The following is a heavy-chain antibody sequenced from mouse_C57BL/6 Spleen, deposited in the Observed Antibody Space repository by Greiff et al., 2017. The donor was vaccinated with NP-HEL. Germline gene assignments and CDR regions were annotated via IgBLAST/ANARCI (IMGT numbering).Heavy chain of an antibody. V-gene: IGHV1-78*01. CDR3: AKEPPLYYGSSYGYFDV. CDR2: IYPRDGST. Sequence: VQLQQSDAELVKPGASVKISCKVSGYTFTDHTIHWMKQRPEQGLEWIGYIYPRDGSTKYNEKFKGKATLTADKSSSTAYMQLNSRTSEDAAVYFCAKEPPLYYGSSYGYFDVWGTGTTVTVSS. J-gene: IGHJ1*03. D-gene: IGHD1-1*01. CDR1: GYTFTDHT.